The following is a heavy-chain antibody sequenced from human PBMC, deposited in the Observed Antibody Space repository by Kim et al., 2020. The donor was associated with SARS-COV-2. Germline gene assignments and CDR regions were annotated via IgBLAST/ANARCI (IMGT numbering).Heavy chain of an antibody. V-gene: IGHV3-53*01. CDR3: ARTLRWRLDY. Sequence: GSTFCADSVKGRFTMSRDTTKNTVHLQMNNLRAEDTAIYYCARTLRWRLDYWGQGTLVTVS. D-gene: IGHD3-16*01. CDR2: GST. J-gene: IGHJ4*02.